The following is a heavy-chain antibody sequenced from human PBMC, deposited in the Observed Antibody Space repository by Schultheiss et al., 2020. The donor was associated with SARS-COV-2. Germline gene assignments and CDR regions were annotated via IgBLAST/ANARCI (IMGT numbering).Heavy chain of an antibody. J-gene: IGHJ4*02. Sequence: GESLKISCAASGFTFSSYGMHWVRQAPGKGLEWVAVIWYDGSNKYYADSVKGRFTISRDNSKNTLYLQMNSLRAEDTAVYYCARDLAAAGTDFDYWGQGTLVTVSS. CDR2: IWYDGSNK. CDR1: GFTFSSYG. D-gene: IGHD6-13*01. CDR3: ARDLAAAGTDFDY. V-gene: IGHV3-33*01.